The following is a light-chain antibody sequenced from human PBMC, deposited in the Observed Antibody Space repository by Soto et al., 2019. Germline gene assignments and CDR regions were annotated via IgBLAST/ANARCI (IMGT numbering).Light chain of an antibody. J-gene: IGKJ1*01. CDR2: GAS. Sequence: ELVMTQSPATLSVSPGERATLSCRASQSVSSNLAWYQQKPGQAPRLLIYGASTWATGIPARFSGSGSGTEFTLTIRSLQSEDCAVYYCQQYNNWPQLTFRRGTKGDIX. V-gene: IGKV3-15*01. CDR1: QSVSSN. CDR3: QQYNNWPQLT.